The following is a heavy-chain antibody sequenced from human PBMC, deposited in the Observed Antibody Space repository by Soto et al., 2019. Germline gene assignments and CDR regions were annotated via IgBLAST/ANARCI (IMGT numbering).Heavy chain of an antibody. CDR3: ARAPHYGLRTGDYGMDI. J-gene: IGHJ6*02. V-gene: IGHV3-48*02. Sequence: GSMRLSCEASGFNFSSYSMDWVRQATGKGLEWVSYISSSSSTIYYADSVKGRFTISRDNAKNSLYLQMSTLRDEDIALYNCARAPHYGLRTGDYGMDIWGQGTTVTVS. CDR2: ISSSSSTI. D-gene: IGHD3-16*01. CDR1: GFNFSSYS.